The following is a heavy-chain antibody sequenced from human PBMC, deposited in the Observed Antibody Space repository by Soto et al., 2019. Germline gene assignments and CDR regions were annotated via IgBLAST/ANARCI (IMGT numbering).Heavy chain of an antibody. D-gene: IGHD6-6*01. Sequence: GGSLGLSCAASGFTFSSYSMNWVRQAPGKGLEWVSSISSSSSYIDYADSVKGRFTMSRDNAKNSLYLQMNSLRVEDTAVYYCARGGQLGFDYWGQGTLVTVPQ. J-gene: IGHJ4*02. CDR3: ARGGQLGFDY. CDR1: GFTFSSYS. V-gene: IGHV3-21*01. CDR2: ISSSSSYI.